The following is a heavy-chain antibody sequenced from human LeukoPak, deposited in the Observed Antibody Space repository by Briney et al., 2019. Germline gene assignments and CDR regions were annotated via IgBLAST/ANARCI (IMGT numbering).Heavy chain of an antibody. D-gene: IGHD1-1*01. CDR3: ARSLVPTAPQYNWFDP. CDR2: INRSGST. Sequence: SETLSLTCAVYGGSFSGYYWSWIRQPPGKGLEWLGEINRSGSTNHSPSLKSRVTLSVDTSKNQFSLRLSSVTAADTAVYFCARSLVPTAPQYNWFDPWGQGTPVTVSS. V-gene: IGHV4-34*01. J-gene: IGHJ5*02. CDR1: GGSFSGYY.